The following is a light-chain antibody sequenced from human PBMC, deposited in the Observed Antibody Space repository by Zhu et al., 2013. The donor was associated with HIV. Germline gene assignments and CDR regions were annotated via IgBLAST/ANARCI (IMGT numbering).Light chain of an antibody. CDR2: WAS. J-gene: IGKJ1*01. V-gene: IGKV4-1*01. CDR3: QQYYTTPWT. CDR1: QSVLYSSNNKNY. Sequence: DIVMTQSPDSLAVSLGERATINCKSSQSVLYSSNNKNYLAWYQQKPGQPPKLLIYWASTRESGVPDRFSGGGSGDRISLLTISSLQAEDVAVYYCQQYYTTPWTFGLRDQGWKSN.